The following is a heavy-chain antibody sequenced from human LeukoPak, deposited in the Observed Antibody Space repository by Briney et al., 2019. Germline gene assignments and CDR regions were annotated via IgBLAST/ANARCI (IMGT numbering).Heavy chain of an antibody. D-gene: IGHD3-16*02. V-gene: IGHV4-59*01. CDR2: IYYSGST. CDR3: ARGGRRIMITFGGVIVAGRDWFDP. CDR1: GGSISSYY. J-gene: IGHJ5*02. Sequence: PSETLSLTCTVSGGSISSYYWSWIRQPPGKGLEWIGYIYYSGSTNYNPSLKSRVTISVDTSKNQFSLKLSSVTAADTAVYYCARGGRRIMITFGGVIVAGRDWFDPWGQGTLVTVSS.